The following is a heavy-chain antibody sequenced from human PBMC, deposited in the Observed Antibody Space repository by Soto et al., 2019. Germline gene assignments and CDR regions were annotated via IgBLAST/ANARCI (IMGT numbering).Heavy chain of an antibody. J-gene: IGHJ5*02. CDR3: ARGYSYGSSVGRALDP. V-gene: IGHV4-31*03. CDR2: IYYSGST. D-gene: IGHD5-18*01. Sequence: SETLSLTCTVSGGSISSGGYYWSWIRQHPGKGLEWIGYIYYSGSTYYNPSLKSRVTISVDTSKNQFSLKLSSVTAADTAVYYCARGYSYGSSVGRALDPWGQGTLVTVSS. CDR1: GGSISSGGYY.